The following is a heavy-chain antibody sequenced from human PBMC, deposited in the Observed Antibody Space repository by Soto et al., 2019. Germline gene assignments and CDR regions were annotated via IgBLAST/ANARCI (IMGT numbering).Heavy chain of an antibody. CDR1: GFSLSTSGVG. D-gene: IGHD3-10*01. CDR3: AHHPYYGLGTYSFDY. Sequence: QITLKESGPTLVKPTQTLTLTCTFSGFSLSTSGVGVGWIRQPPGKALEWLAVIYWDDDKRSSSSLKSRLTIIKDPSNNQVVLTMTNMDPVDTATYYCAHHPYYGLGTYSFDYWGQGILVTVSS. V-gene: IGHV2-5*02. CDR2: IYWDDDK. J-gene: IGHJ4*02.